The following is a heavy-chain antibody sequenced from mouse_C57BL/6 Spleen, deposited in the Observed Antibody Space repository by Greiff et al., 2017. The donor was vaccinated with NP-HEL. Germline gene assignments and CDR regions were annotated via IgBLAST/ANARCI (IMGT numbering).Heavy chain of an antibody. Sequence: EVKLVESGGGLVQPGGSLSLSCAASGFTFTDYYMSWVRQPPGKALEWLGFIRNKANGYTTEYSASVKGRFTISRDNSQSILYLQMNALRAEDSATYYCARSYYYGSSLYWYFDVWGTGTTVTVSS. CDR3: ARSYYYGSSLYWYFDV. D-gene: IGHD1-1*01. CDR2: IRNKANGYTT. CDR1: GFTFTDYY. V-gene: IGHV7-3*01. J-gene: IGHJ1*03.